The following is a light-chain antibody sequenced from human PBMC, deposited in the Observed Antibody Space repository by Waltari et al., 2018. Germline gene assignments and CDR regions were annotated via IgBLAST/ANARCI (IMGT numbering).Light chain of an antibody. Sequence: QSGLTQPAYVSGSPGQSITISCTGTSSDVGHYNLVSWYQQYPGKAPKLMVYEVTKRTSGVSDRFSGSKSGNTASLTIDGLQAEDEADYYCCSYAGRGIYVFGTGTKLTVL. CDR1: SSDVGHYNL. CDR2: EVT. J-gene: IGLJ1*01. CDR3: CSYAGRGIYV. V-gene: IGLV2-23*02.